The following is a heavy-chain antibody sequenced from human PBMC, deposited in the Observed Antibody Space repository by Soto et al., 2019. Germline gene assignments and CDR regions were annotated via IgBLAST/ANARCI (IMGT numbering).Heavy chain of an antibody. Sequence: GASVKVSCKASGYTFTSYYMHWVRQAPGQGLEWMGWINPNSGGTNYAQKFQGRVTMTRDTSISTAYMELSRLRSDDTAVYYCARDGYLYYDFWSGYYTFDPWGQGTLVTVSS. V-gene: IGHV1-2*02. CDR2: INPNSGGT. CDR3: ARDGYLYYDFWSGYYTFDP. D-gene: IGHD3-3*01. CDR1: GYTFTSYY. J-gene: IGHJ5*02.